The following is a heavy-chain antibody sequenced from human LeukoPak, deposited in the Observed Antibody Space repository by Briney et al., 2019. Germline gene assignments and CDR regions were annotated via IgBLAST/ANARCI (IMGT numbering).Heavy chain of an antibody. CDR2: IYTSGST. CDR3: ASAGYYYDSSGYQHFDY. Sequence: SETLSLTCTVSGGSISSSSYYWGWIRQPPGKGLEWIGRIYTSGSTNYNPSLKSRVTISVDTSKNQFSLKLSSVTAADTAVYYCASAGYYYDSSGYQHFDYWGQGTLVTVSS. V-gene: IGHV4-61*02. CDR1: GGSISSSSYY. D-gene: IGHD3-22*01. J-gene: IGHJ4*02.